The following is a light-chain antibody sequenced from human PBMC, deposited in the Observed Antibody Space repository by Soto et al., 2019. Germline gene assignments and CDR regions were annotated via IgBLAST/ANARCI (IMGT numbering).Light chain of an antibody. CDR2: GAS. CDR3: QQYGSSPWT. Sequence: EIVLTQSPGTLSLSPGDRATLSCRASQTVSSSYLAWYQQKPGQAPRLLIYGASSRATGIPDRFSGSGSGTDFTLTISRLEPEDFAVYYCQQYGSSPWTFSQGTKVEIK. J-gene: IGKJ1*01. CDR1: QTVSSSY. V-gene: IGKV3-20*01.